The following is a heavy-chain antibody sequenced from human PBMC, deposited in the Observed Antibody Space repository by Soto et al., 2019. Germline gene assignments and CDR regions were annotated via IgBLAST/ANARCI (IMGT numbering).Heavy chain of an antibody. J-gene: IGHJ4*02. Sequence: QVQLVESGGTVVQPGRSLRLSCAASGFTFSSYDMHWVRKAPGKGLEWVAVISFDGSTKYYADSVKGRFTISRDNSKNTLYLQMNSLRAQDTAVYYCARARGIAVAADYWGQITILTVSS. D-gene: IGHD6-19*01. CDR3: ARARGIAVAADY. CDR2: ISFDGSTK. V-gene: IGHV3-30-3*01. CDR1: GFTFSSYD.